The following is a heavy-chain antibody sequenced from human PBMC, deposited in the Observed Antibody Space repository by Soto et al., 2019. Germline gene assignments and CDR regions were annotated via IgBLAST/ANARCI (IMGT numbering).Heavy chain of an antibody. CDR1: GFTFSDYW. J-gene: IGHJ4*02. V-gene: IGHV3-7*04. D-gene: IGHD6-19*01. CDR2: MNKDGSEK. Sequence: EVRLVESGGGLVQPGGSLRISCGASGFTFSDYWMSWVRQAPGKGLEWVANMNKDGSEKFYVDSVKGRFTISRDNAKESLYLQMNSLRDEDTAVYYCARDASGWSVYWGQGTLVTVSS. CDR3: ARDASGWSVY.